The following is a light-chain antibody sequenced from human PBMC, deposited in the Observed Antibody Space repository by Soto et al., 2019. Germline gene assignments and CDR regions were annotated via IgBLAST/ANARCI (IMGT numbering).Light chain of an antibody. Sequence: VLPQAPRSLPVTPGAPACSAGRASRSLLDSADGNTYLDWYVQKPGQSPQLLIYTLSSRASGVPDRFSGIGSRTDFTMKISRVEAEDVGVYYCMQRREFPITFGQGTRLEIK. CDR3: MQRREFPIT. CDR1: RSLLDSADGNTY. CDR2: TLS. V-gene: IGKV2-40*01. J-gene: IGKJ5*01.